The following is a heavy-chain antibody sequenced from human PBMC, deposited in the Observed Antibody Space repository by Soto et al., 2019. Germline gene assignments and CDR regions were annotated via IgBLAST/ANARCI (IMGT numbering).Heavy chain of an antibody. D-gene: IGHD2-2*01. Sequence: NLSETLSLTCAVYGGSFSGDHWSWIRQPPGKGLEWIGEINHSGRTNYNPSLKSRVTISVDTSKKQISLKLNSVTAADTAVYYCARRYCSSTSCLAGFDPWGRGTLVTVSS. V-gene: IGHV4-34*01. CDR3: ARRYCSSTSCLAGFDP. J-gene: IGHJ5*02. CDR1: GGSFSGDH. CDR2: INHSGRT.